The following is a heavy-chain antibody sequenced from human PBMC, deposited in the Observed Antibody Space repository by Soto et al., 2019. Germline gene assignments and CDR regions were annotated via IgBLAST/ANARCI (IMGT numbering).Heavy chain of an antibody. CDR1: GGTFSSYA. CDR3: ARDGYYDSSGYRSDFDY. CDR2: IIPIFGTA. Sequence: GASVKVSCKASGGTFSSYAISWVRQAPGQGLEWMGGIIPIFGTANYAQKLQGRVTITTDESTSTAYMELRSLRSDDTAVYYCARDGYYDSSGYRSDFDYWGQGTLVTVS. D-gene: IGHD3-22*01. V-gene: IGHV1-69*05. J-gene: IGHJ4*02.